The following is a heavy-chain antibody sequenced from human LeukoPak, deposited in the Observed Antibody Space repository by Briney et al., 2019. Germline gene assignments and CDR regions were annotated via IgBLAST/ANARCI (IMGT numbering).Heavy chain of an antibody. CDR1: GYTFTGYY. J-gene: IGHJ3*02. D-gene: IGHD2-15*01. Sequence: GASVKVSCKASGYTFTGYYMHWVRQAPGQGLEWMVWINPNSGGTNYAQKFQGRVTMTRDTSISTAYMELSRLRSDDTAVYYCARGCSGGSCYSDIWGQGTMVTVSS. CDR3: ARGCSGGSCYSDI. CDR2: INPNSGGT. V-gene: IGHV1-2*02.